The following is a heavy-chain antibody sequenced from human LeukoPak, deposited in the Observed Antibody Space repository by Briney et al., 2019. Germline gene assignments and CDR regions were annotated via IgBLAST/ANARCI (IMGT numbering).Heavy chain of an antibody. D-gene: IGHD3-22*01. CDR2: IYYSVRT. CDR3: ARGWLHFDY. Sequence: PSETLSLTCSVSGGSISSSSYYWGWIRQPPGKGLEWIGSIYYSVRTSYNASLKSRVTISLDTSKDQFSLKLSSVTAADTALYYCARGWLHFDYWGQGTLVTVSS. CDR1: GGSISSSSYY. V-gene: IGHV4-39*01. J-gene: IGHJ4*02.